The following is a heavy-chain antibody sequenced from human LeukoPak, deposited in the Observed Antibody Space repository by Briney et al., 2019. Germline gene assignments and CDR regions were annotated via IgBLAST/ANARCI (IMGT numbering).Heavy chain of an antibody. CDR1: GYTFTSYG. Sequence: ASVKVSCKVSGYTFTSYGISWVRQAPGQGLEWMGWISAYNGNTNYAQKLQGRVTMTTDTSTSTAYMELRSLRSDDTAVYYCGVGATSVGWFDPWGQGTLVTVSS. CDR2: ISAYNGNT. V-gene: IGHV1-18*01. D-gene: IGHD1-26*01. J-gene: IGHJ5*02. CDR3: GVGATSVGWFDP.